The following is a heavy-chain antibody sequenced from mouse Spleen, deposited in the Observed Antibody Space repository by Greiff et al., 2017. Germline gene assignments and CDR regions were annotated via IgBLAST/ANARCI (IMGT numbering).Heavy chain of an antibody. J-gene: IGHJ3*01. CDR3: VRSGDYY. CDR2: IRSKSNNYAT. CDR1: GFSFNTYA. Sequence: GGGLVQPKGSLKLSCAASGFSFNTYAMNWVRQAPGKGLEWVARIRSKSNNYATYYADSVKDRFTISRDDSESMLYLQMNNLKTEDTAMYYCVRSGDYYWGQGTLVTVSA. D-gene: IGHD2-13*01. V-gene: IGHV10-1*01.